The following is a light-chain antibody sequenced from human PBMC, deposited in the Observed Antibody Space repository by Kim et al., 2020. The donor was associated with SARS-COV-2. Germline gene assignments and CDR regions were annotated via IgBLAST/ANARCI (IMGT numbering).Light chain of an antibody. Sequence: GDRVTIACRASQSIISYLNWYQQKPGRAPKLLIYATSSLHSGVPSRFSGSGSGTDFALTISSLQPEDFATYYCQQSYSTPFTFGQGTKLEI. CDR2: ATS. CDR1: QSIISY. J-gene: IGKJ2*01. V-gene: IGKV1-39*01. CDR3: QQSYSTPFT.